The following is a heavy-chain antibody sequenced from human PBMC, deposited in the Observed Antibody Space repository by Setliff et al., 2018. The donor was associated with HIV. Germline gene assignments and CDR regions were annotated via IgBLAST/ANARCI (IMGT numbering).Heavy chain of an antibody. V-gene: IGHV1-2*02. CDR2: INPKSGAT. CDR3: ARDLLAVANTYYYYYMDV. J-gene: IGHJ6*03. D-gene: IGHD6-19*01. CDR1: GYTFSDYY. Sequence: ASVKVSCKTSGYTFSDYYMYWVRQAPGQGLEWMGWINPKSGATNYAQKFQGRVTMTRDTSISTAYMELSRLRSDDTAVYYCARDLLAVANTYYYYYMDVWGKGTTVTVS.